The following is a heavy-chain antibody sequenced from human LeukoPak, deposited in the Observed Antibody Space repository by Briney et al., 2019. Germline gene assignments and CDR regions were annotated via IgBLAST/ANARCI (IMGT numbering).Heavy chain of an antibody. CDR1: GGSISSSSYY. V-gene: IGHV4-39*01. J-gene: IGHJ2*01. CDR2: IYYSGST. Sequence: SETLSLTCTVSGGSISSSSYYWGWIRQPPGKGLEWIGSIYYSGSTYYNPSLKSRVTISVDTSKNQFSLKLSSVTAADTAVYYCARLLQTGVSGYYFDLWGRGTLVTVSS. D-gene: IGHD5-12*01. CDR3: ARLLQTGVSGYYFDL.